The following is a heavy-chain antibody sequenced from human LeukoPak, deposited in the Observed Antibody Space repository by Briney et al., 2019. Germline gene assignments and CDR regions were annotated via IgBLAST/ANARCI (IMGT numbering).Heavy chain of an antibody. V-gene: IGHV3-30*18. J-gene: IGHJ3*02. D-gene: IGHD6-13*01. CDR2: ISYDGRNK. CDR3: AKDLVAIVAPEDAFEI. CDR1: RFTFSTYG. Sequence: GTSLRLSCAASRFTFSTYGMHWVRQAPGKGLEWVAVISYDGRNKHYADSVKGRFTISRDNSKNTLYLQMNSLRAEDTAVYYCAKDLVAIVAPEDAFEICGQGTMVTVSS.